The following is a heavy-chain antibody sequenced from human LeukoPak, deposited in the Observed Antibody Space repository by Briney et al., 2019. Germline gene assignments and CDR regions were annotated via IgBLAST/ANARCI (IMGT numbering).Heavy chain of an antibody. CDR1: GGSINSY. J-gene: IGHJ5*02. CDR2: IHTSGST. Sequence: KASETLSLTCTVSGGSINSYWSWIRQPAGKGLEWIGRIHTSGSTNYNPSLKSRVTISLDTSKNQFSLKLSSVTAADTAVYYCVRGYDSSGYLRAFDPWGQGTLVTVSS. D-gene: IGHD3-22*01. CDR3: VRGYDSSGYLRAFDP. V-gene: IGHV4-4*07.